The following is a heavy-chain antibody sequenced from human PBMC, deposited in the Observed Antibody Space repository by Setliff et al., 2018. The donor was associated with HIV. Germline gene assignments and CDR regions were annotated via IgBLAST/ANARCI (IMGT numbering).Heavy chain of an antibody. CDR1: GYTFTGYY. CDR3: ARDRVRITIFGANDASDI. Sequence: ASVKVSCKASGYTFTGYYMHWVRQAPGQGLEWMGWINPSGGSSTYAQKFQGSVAMTRDTSTSTVYMELSSLRSENTAVYYCARDRVRITIFGANDASDIWGQGTMVTVSS. CDR2: INPSGGSS. V-gene: IGHV1-46*01. D-gene: IGHD3-3*01. J-gene: IGHJ3*02.